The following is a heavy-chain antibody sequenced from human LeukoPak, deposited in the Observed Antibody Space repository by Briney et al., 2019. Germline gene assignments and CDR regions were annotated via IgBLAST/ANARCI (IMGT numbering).Heavy chain of an antibody. D-gene: IGHD1-26*01. CDR2: ISSSSSYI. CDR1: GFTFSSYS. V-gene: IGHV3-21*01. J-gene: IGHJ4*02. Sequence: GGSLRPSCAASGFTFSSYSMNWVRQAPGKGLEWVSSISSSSSYIYYADSVKGRFTISRDNAKNSLYLQMNSLRAEDTAVYYCARDLVEPPRTYYFDYWGQGTLVTVSS. CDR3: ARDLVEPPRTYYFDY.